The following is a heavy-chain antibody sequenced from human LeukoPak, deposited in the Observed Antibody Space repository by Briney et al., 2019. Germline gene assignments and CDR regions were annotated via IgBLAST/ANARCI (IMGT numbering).Heavy chain of an antibody. CDR2: IRSDGSSK. CDR3: AKWSGDYPSYYLDY. J-gene: IGHJ4*02. CDR1: GFTFRSYG. Sequence: GGSLRLSCAASGFTFRSYGLHWVRQAPGKGREWVALIRSDGSSKNYADSVKGRFTISRDASKNTVYLHMNSLRAEDTAVYSCAKWSGDYPSYYLDYWGQGTLVTVSS. V-gene: IGHV3-30*02. D-gene: IGHD4-17*01.